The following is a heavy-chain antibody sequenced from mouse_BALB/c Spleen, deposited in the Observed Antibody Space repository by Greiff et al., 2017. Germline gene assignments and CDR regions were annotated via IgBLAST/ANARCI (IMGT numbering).Heavy chain of an antibody. CDR3: ARDTTVVAPNGYFDV. D-gene: IGHD1-1*01. V-gene: IGHV14-3*02. CDR1: GFNIKDTY. J-gene: IGHJ1*01. Sequence: EVQLQQSGAELVKPGASVKLSCTASGFNIKDTYMHWVKQRPEQGLEWIGRIDPANGNTKYDPKFQGKATITADTSSNTAYLQLSSLTSEDTAVYYCARDTTVVAPNGYFDVWGAGTTVTVSS. CDR2: IDPANGNT.